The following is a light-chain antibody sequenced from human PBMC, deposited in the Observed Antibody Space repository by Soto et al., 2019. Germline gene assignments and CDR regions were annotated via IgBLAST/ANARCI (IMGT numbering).Light chain of an antibody. Sequence: DFQMTQSPSTLSASVGDRVTITCRASQNIRSRLAWFQQKPGKAPKLLIYDASSLESGVPQRFSGSGSGTEFTLTISSLQTEDSATYYCQQYERYSTFGQGTKVEIK. J-gene: IGKJ1*01. CDR2: DAS. CDR1: QNIRSR. CDR3: QQYERYST. V-gene: IGKV1-5*01.